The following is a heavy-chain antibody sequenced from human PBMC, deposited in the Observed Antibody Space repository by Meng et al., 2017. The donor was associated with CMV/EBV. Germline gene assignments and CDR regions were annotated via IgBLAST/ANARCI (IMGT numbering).Heavy chain of an antibody. CDR3: AREAVDYFWSGYYYYGMDV. J-gene: IGHJ6*02. CDR1: GFTFSDYY. Sequence: GESLKISCAASGFTFSDYYMSWIRQAPGKGLEWVSYISSSGSTIYYADSVKGRFTISRDNAKNSLYLQMNSLRAEDTAVYYCAREAVDYFWSGYYYYGMDVWGQGTTVTVSS. CDR2: ISSSGSTI. V-gene: IGHV3-11*01. D-gene: IGHD3-3*01.